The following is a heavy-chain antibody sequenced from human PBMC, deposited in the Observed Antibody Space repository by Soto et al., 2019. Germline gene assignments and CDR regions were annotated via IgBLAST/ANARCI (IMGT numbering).Heavy chain of an antibody. D-gene: IGHD3-16*01. CDR1: GGSISSYY. V-gene: IGHV4-59*01. J-gene: IGHJ2*01. CDR2: IYYSGST. Sequence: QVQLQESGPGLVKPSETLSLTCTVSGGSISSYYWSWIRQPPGKGLEWIGYIYYSGSTNYNPSLKSRVTISVDTSKNQFSRKLSSVTAADTAVYYWARGGGGYFDLGGGGTLVTASS. CDR3: ARGGGGYFDL.